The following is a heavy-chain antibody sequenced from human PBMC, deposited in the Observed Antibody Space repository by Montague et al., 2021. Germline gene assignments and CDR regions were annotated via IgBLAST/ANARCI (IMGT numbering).Heavy chain of an antibody. CDR3: GRDYWGSIDY. D-gene: IGHD7-27*01. V-gene: IGHV4-59*02. Sequence: SETLSPTCSVSGGSVNGYDWSWIRQPPGEGLEWIGYMRSSGSPNYNPSFKSRLAISIDRSRNQFSLELSFVTAADTAIYFCGRDYWGSIDYWGHGILVTVSS. CDR2: MRSSGSP. CDR1: GGSVNGYD. J-gene: IGHJ4*01.